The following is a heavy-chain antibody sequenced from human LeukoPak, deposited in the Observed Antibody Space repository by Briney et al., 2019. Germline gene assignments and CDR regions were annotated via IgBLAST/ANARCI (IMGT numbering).Heavy chain of an antibody. V-gene: IGHV1-46*01. CDR2: INPSGGST. Sequence: ASVKVSCKASGYTFTSYYMRWVRQAPGQGLEWMGIINPSGGSTSYAQKFQGRVTMTRDTSTSTVYMELSSLRSEDTAVYYCARVGRIEESPNNWFDPWGQGTLVTVSS. D-gene: IGHD2-15*01. CDR3: ARVGRIEESPNNWFDP. J-gene: IGHJ5*02. CDR1: GYTFTSYY.